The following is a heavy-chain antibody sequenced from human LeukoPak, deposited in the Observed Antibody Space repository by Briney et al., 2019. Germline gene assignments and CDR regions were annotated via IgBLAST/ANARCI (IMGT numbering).Heavy chain of an antibody. Sequence: GASVTVSFTSSGYTVTIYYMHWVRQAPGQGLEWVGIINPSRGSTSYAQKFQGRVTMTRDTSTSTVYMELSSLRSADTAVYYCARDSSIAARPLDYWGQGTLVTVSS. D-gene: IGHD6-6*01. CDR3: ARDSSIAARPLDY. J-gene: IGHJ4*02. V-gene: IGHV1-46*01. CDR1: GYTVTIYY. CDR2: INPSRGST.